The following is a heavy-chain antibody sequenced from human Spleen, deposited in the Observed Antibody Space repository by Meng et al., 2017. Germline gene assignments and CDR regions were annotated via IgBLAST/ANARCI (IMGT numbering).Heavy chain of an antibody. V-gene: IGHV3-66*01. D-gene: IGHD6-19*01. CDR2: IFSDGTT. J-gene: IGHJ4*02. CDR1: GFTVSSNY. Sequence: GGSLRLSCAASGFTVSSNYMSWVRQSPGKGLECVSVIFSDGTTYYADSVKGRFTISRDNSKNTLYLQMNSLRAEDTAVYYCASNRHYSSGWSLDYWGQGTLVTVSS. CDR3: ASNRHYSSGWSLDY.